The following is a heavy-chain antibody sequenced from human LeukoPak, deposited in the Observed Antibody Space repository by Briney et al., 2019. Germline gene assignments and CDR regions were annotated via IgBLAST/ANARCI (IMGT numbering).Heavy chain of an antibody. J-gene: IGHJ6*04. Sequence: SVKVSCKASGGTFSSYAISWVRQAPGQGLEWMGGIIPIFGTAHYAQKFQESVTITADKSTSTAYMEVSRLRSEDTAVYYCARRAGEGSYYNGDYYYYYGMDVWGKGTTVTVSS. CDR2: IIPIFGTA. V-gene: IGHV1-69*06. D-gene: IGHD3-10*01. CDR3: ARRAGEGSYYNGDYYYYYGMDV. CDR1: GGTFSSYA.